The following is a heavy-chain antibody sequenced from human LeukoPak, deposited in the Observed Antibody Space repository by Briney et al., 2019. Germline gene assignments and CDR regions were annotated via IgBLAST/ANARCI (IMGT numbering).Heavy chain of an antibody. J-gene: IGHJ6*02. V-gene: IGHV3-30-3*01. D-gene: IGHD2-15*01. CDR2: ISYDGSNK. CDR1: GFTFSSYA. CDR3: ARGRVVVVAATPLDV. Sequence: GGSLRLSCAASGFTFSSYAMHWVRQAPGKGLEWVAVISYDGSNKYYADSVKGRFTSSRDNSKNTLYLQMNSLRAEDTAVYYCARGRVVVVAATPLDVWGQGTTVTVSS.